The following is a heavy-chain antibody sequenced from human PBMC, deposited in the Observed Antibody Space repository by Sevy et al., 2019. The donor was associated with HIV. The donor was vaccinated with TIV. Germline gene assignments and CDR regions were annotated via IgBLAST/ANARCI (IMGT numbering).Heavy chain of an antibody. J-gene: IGHJ4*02. Sequence: GGSLRLSCAVSGFTFSNAWMNWVRQAPGTGLQWVGLIKSKMDGETTDYAAPVKGRVTISRDDSKNTVYLQMNSLKTEDTAVYYCATAPGYYDSSPFDYWGPGTLVTVSS. D-gene: IGHD3-22*01. CDR3: ATAPGYYDSSPFDY. V-gene: IGHV3-15*01. CDR2: IKSKMDGETT. CDR1: GFTFSNAW.